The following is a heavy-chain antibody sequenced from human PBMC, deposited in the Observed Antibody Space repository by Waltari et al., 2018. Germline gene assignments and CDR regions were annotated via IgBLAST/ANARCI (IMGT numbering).Heavy chain of an antibody. D-gene: IGHD3-3*01. J-gene: IGHJ2*01. CDR2: IYHSGGT. CDR1: GYSISSGYY. CDR3: ARDHRFYGGMIAPPNWYFDL. V-gene: IGHV4-38-2*01. Sequence: QVQLQESGPGLVKPSETLSLTCAVSGYSISSGYYWGWIRQPPGKGLEWIGSIYHSGGTYYNPSLKSRVTISVDTSKNQFSLKLSSVTAADTAVYYCARDHRFYGGMIAPPNWYFDLWGRGTLVTVSS.